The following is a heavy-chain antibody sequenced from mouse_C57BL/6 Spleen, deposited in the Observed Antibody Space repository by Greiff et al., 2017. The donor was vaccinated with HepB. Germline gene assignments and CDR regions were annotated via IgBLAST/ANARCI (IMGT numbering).Heavy chain of an antibody. V-gene: IGHV5-4*01. D-gene: IGHD1-1*01. CDR3: ARDHPDYYGSSPWFAY. J-gene: IGHJ3*01. Sequence: EVKLVESGGGLVKPGGSLKLSCAASGFTFSSYAMSWVRQTPEKRLEWVATISDGGSYTYYPDNVKGRFTISRDNAKNNLYLQMSHLKSEDTAMYYCARDHPDYYGSSPWFAYWGQGTLVTVSA. CDR1: GFTFSSYA. CDR2: ISDGGSYT.